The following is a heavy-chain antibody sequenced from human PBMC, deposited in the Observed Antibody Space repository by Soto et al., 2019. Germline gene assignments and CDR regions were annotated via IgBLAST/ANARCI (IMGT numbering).Heavy chain of an antibody. D-gene: IGHD5-12*01. CDR3: ARESGGATATLDYYYSYMDV. V-gene: IGHV1-2*04. J-gene: IGHJ6*03. Sequence: QVQLVQSGAEVRKPGASVTVSCRTSGDTFSDYYIHWVRQAPGQGLEWMGWINPNSGATNYAQNFRRSVTMTRDTSIRTANMQLSRRRSDVTAVYYCARESGGATATLDYYYSYMDVWGTGTTVTVSS. CDR1: GDTFSDYY. CDR2: INPNSGAT.